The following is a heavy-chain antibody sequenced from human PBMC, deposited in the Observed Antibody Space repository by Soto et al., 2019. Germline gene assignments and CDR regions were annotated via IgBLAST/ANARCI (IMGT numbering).Heavy chain of an antibody. V-gene: IGHV3-23*01. D-gene: IGHD3-9*01. J-gene: IGHJ4*02. CDR3: AKTQNDSLDY. Sequence: ADSVKGRFTISRDNSKNTLYLQMNTLRAEDTAVYYCAKTQNDSLDYWGQGTLVTVSS.